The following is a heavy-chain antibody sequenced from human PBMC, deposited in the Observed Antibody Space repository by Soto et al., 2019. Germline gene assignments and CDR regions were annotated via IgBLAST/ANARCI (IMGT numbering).Heavy chain of an antibody. J-gene: IGHJ6*03. V-gene: IGHV4-34*01. CDR2: XXTSXXN. CDR1: GGSFSGYY. Sequence: XXTLSLTCAVYGGSFSGYYWSWIRQPPGXXXXXXGXXXTSXXNKXXXXXXXRXXLQXXXSNNHFSLKPRSATAADTAVYYCARPDMDVWGKGTTVNVSS. CDR3: ARPDMDV.